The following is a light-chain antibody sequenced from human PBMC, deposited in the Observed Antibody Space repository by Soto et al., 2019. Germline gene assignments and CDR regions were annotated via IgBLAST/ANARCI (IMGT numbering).Light chain of an antibody. Sequence: QPVLTQSPSASASLGASVKLTCTLSSGHSRYGIAWHQQQPDKGPQYLMKVNSDGSHTKGDGVPDRFSGSSSGAEYYLTISSLQSEDEADYYCQTWGSGIHWVFGGGTKLTVL. J-gene: IGLJ3*02. CDR2: VNSDGSH. V-gene: IGLV4-69*01. CDR3: QTWGSGIHWV. CDR1: SGHSRYG.